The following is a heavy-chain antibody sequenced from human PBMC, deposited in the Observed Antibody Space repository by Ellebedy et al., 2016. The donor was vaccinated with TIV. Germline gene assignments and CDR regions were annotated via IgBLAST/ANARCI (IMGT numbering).Heavy chain of an antibody. CDR1: GGSFRNFP. Sequence: MPSETLSLTCAASGGSFRNFPWPWVRQPPGKGLEWIGRIYQSGSSNYNPSLKSRITILVDTSKNHCSLKLSSVTAADTDVYYCARERGLTGYFKVPTYNWFDPWGQGTLVTVSS. CDR2: IYQSGSS. V-gene: IGHV4-34*01. J-gene: IGHJ5*02. D-gene: IGHD3-9*01. CDR3: ARERGLTGYFKVPTYNWFDP.